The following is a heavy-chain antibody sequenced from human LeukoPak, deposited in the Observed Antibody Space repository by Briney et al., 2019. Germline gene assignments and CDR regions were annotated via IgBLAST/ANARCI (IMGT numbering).Heavy chain of an antibody. V-gene: IGHV3-66*01. J-gene: IGHJ6*03. CDR3: AREVVDTAMVVYYYYYMDV. CDR1: EFSVGSNY. D-gene: IGHD5-18*01. Sequence: PGGSLRLSCAASEFSVGSNYMTWVRQAPGKGLEWVSLIYSGGSTYYADSVKGRFTISRDNSKNTLYLQMNSLRAEDTAVYYCAREVVDTAMVVYYYYYMDVWGKGTTVTVSS. CDR2: IYSGGST.